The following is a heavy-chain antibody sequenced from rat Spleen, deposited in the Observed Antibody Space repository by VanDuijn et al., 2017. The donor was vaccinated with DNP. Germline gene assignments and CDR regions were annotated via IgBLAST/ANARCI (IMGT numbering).Heavy chain of an antibody. V-gene: IGHV5S13*01. D-gene: IGHD1-12*02. CDR2: ISTGGGIT. J-gene: IGHJ2*01. CDR1: GFTFSNHG. Sequence: EVQLVESGGGLVQPGRSLTLSCAVSGFTFSNHGMAWVRQAPTKGLEWVASISTGGGITYYRDSVKGRFTISRDDAKSTLYLQMDSLRSEDTATYYCATHDDGSFDYWGQGVMVTVSS. CDR3: ATHDDGSFDY.